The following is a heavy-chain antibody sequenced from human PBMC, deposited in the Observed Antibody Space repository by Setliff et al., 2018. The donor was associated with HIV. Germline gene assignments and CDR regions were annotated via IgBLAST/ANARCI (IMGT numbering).Heavy chain of an antibody. CDR3: ARSGWFYYDSSGSYYDGGHWFAP. Sequence: SETLSLTCGVYGGSINGYYWGWIRQAPGKGLEWIGDINHSGQSNYNPSLKSRLIMSADTSKNQVSLNLRSVTAADTAAYYCARSGWFYYDSSGSYYDGGHWFAPWGQGTLVTVSS. V-gene: IGHV4-34*01. J-gene: IGHJ5*01. CDR2: INHSGQS. CDR1: GGSINGYY. D-gene: IGHD3-22*01.